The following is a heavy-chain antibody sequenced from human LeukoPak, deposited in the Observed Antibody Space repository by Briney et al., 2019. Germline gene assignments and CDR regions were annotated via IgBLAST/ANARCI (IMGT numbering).Heavy chain of an antibody. D-gene: IGHD3-3*01. CDR2: IYHSGST. V-gene: IGHV4-38-2*02. J-gene: IGHJ4*02. CDR1: GYSISSGYY. CDR3: AREAYYDFWSGYSD. Sequence: SETLSLTCTVSGYSISSGYYWGWIRQPPGKGLEWIGSIYHSGSTYYNPSLKSRVTISVDTSKIQFSLKLSSVTAADTAVYYCAREAYYDFWSGYSDWGQGTLVTVSS.